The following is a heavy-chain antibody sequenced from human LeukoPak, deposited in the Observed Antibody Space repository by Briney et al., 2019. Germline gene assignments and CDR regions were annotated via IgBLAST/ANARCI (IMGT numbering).Heavy chain of an antibody. J-gene: IGHJ4*02. CDR3: ARASSSWYYFDY. D-gene: IGHD6-13*01. V-gene: IGHV3-21*01. CDR2: ISTSSSYI. CDR1: GFIFSSYS. Sequence: GGSLRLSCAASGFIFSSYSMNWVRQAPGKGLEWVSFISTSSSYIYYADSVKGRFTISRDNAKNSLYLQMNSLRAEDTAVYYCARASSSWYYFDYWGQGTLVTVSS.